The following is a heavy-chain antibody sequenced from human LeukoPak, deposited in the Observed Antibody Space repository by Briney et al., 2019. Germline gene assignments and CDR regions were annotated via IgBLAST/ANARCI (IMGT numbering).Heavy chain of an antibody. Sequence: PGGSLRLSCSASGFTFSTNSMNWVRQAPGRGLEWVSSISGSSAYTFYADSVKGRLTISRDNAKNSLYLHMNSLRAEDTALYYCARDLGGDCGSTTCYAFFDYWGQGTLLTVSS. CDR2: ISGSSAYT. J-gene: IGHJ4*02. CDR3: ARDLGGDCGSTTCYAFFDY. V-gene: IGHV3-21*01. D-gene: IGHD2-2*03. CDR1: GFTFSTNS.